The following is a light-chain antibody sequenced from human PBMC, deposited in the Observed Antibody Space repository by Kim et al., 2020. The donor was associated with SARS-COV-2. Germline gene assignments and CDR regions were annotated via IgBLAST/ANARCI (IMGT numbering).Light chain of an antibody. CDR1: QSVDRY. CDR3: QQTYSAA. CDR2: ETS. J-gene: IGKJ5*01. Sequence: DIQLTQSPSSLSASVGDRVTITCRTSQSVDRYLNWYQEKPGKAPNLLIYETSTLQSGAPSRFSGSGSGTDFTLTISSLQPEDFATYYCQQTYSAAFGQGTRLEIK. V-gene: IGKV1-39*01.